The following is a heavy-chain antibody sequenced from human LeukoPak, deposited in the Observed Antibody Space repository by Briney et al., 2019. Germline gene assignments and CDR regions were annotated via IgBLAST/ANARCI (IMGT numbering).Heavy chain of an antibody. Sequence: SQTLSLTSTVSVGSITTYNRSSIWPPPGKGLERISYVHASGPTNYNPSLKSRITISVDTSKNQFSLKLSSVTAADTAVYYCARHDAGIAARPFDNWGQGTLVTVSS. D-gene: IGHD6-6*01. CDR3: ARHDAGIAARPFDN. CDR2: VHASGPT. V-gene: IGHV4-4*09. J-gene: IGHJ4*02. CDR1: VGSITTYN.